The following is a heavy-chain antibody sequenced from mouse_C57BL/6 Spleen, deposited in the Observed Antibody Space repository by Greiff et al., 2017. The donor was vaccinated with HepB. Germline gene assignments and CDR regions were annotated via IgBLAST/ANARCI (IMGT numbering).Heavy chain of an antibody. CDR3: ARSKSLFDY. Sequence: VHLVESGAELVRPGTSVKVSCKASGYAFTNYLIEWVKQRPGQGLEWIGVINPGSGGTNYNEKFKGKATLTADKSSSTAYMQLSSLTSEDSAVYFCARSKSLFDYWGQGTTLTVSS. D-gene: IGHD2-5*01. V-gene: IGHV1-54*01. J-gene: IGHJ2*01. CDR1: GYAFTNYL. CDR2: INPGSGGT.